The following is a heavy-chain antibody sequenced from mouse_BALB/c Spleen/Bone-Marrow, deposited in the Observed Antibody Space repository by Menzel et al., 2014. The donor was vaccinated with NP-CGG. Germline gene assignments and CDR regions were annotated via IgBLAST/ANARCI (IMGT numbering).Heavy chain of an antibody. Sequence: EVQRVESGAELVKTGASVKLSCTASGFNIKDTYMHWVKQRPEQGLEWIGRIDPANGNTKYDPKFQGEATITADTSSNTAYLQLSSLTSEDTAVYYCARYNYGSSQFAYWGQGTLVTVSA. CDR2: IDPANGNT. V-gene: IGHV14-3*02. CDR3: ARYNYGSSQFAY. D-gene: IGHD1-1*01. CDR1: GFNIKDTY. J-gene: IGHJ3*01.